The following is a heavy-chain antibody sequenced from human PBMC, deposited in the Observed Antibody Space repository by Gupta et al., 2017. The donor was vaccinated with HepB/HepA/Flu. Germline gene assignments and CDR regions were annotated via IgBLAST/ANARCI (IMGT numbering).Heavy chain of an antibody. CDR2: ISGSGITD. Sequence: EEQLLESGGGLAQPGGSLRLSCEASGFTFSNYAMSWVRQAPGKGLEWVSSISGSGITDYMADSGKGRFTISRDASKNTLYLQMNNLRADDTAVYYCAKSDDKVSARFFDQWGQGTLVTVSS. V-gene: IGHV3-23*01. CDR3: AKSDDKVSARFFDQ. J-gene: IGHJ4*02. CDR1: GFTFSNYA. D-gene: IGHD5/OR15-5a*01.